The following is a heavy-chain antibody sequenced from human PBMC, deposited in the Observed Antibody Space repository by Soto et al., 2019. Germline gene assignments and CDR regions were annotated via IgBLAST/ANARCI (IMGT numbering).Heavy chain of an antibody. CDR3: ARHHNWNLYGMDV. J-gene: IGHJ6*02. CDR1: GFTFGSYS. D-gene: IGHD1-20*01. CDR2: ISSSSSYI. Sequence: GGSLRLSCAGSGFTFGSYSMNWVRQAPGKGLEWVSSISSSSSYIYYADSVKGRFTISRDNAKNSLYLQMNSLRAEDTAVYYCARHHNWNLYGMDVWGQGTTVTVSS. V-gene: IGHV3-21*01.